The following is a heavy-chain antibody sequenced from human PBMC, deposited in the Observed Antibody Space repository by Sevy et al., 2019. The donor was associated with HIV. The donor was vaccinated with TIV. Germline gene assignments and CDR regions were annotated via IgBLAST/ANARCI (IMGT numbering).Heavy chain of an antibody. CDR3: ARDHGGVQDWYFDL. J-gene: IGHJ2*01. V-gene: IGHV3-53*01. CDR1: GFTVSNNY. Sequence: GGSLRLSCAASGFTVSNNYMSWVRQAPGKGLEWVSVIYTGGSTYYVDSVEGRFTMSRDDSKNTVYLEINNLSAEDTAIYYCARDHGGVQDWYFDLWGRGTLVTVSS. CDR2: IYTGGST. D-gene: IGHD2-8*02.